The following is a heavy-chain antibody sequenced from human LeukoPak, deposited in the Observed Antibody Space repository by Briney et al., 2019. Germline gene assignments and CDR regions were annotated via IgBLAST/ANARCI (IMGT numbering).Heavy chain of an antibody. CDR3: ARVPMIVVVTLYNWFDP. Sequence: ASVKVSCKASGYTFTSYGISWVRQAPGQGLEGMGWISAYNGNTNYAQKLQGRVTMTTDTSTSTAYMELRSLRSDDTAVYYCARVPMIVVVTLYNWFDPWGQGTLVTVSS. D-gene: IGHD3-22*01. CDR1: GYTFTSYG. J-gene: IGHJ5*02. CDR2: ISAYNGNT. V-gene: IGHV1-18*01.